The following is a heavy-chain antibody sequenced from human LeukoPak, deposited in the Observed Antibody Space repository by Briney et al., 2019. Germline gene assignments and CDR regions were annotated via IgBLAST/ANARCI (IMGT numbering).Heavy chain of an antibody. CDR1: GYTFTGYY. Sequence: ASVKVSCKASGYTFTGYYMHWVRQAPGQGIEWMGWINPNSGGTNYAQKFQGRVTMTRDTSISTAYMELSRLRSDDTAVYYCARDYSSGWSRGSNFDYWGQGTLVTVSS. D-gene: IGHD6-19*01. J-gene: IGHJ4*02. CDR3: ARDYSSGWSRGSNFDY. V-gene: IGHV1-2*02. CDR2: INPNSGGT.